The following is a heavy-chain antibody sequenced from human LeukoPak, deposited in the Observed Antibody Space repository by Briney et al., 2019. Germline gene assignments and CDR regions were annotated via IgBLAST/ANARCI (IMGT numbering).Heavy chain of an antibody. CDR3: ARQSIAVAGTQYFQH. CDR1: GGTFSSYA. J-gene: IGHJ1*01. Sequence: SVKVSCKASGGTFSSYAISWVRQAPGQGLEWMGGIIPIFGTANYAQKFQGRVTITADESTSTAYMELSSLRSEDTAVYYCARQSIAVAGTQYFQHWGQGTLVTVSS. CDR2: IIPIFGTA. D-gene: IGHD6-19*01. V-gene: IGHV1-69*13.